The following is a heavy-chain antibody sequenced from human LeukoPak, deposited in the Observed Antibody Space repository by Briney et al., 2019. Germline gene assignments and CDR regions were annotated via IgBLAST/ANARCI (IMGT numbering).Heavy chain of an antibody. D-gene: IGHD3-10*01. CDR1: GGSVTSTNY. J-gene: IGHJ4*02. Sequence: PSGTLSLTCGVSGGSVTSTNYWTWVRQAPGKGLEWVSLIYGDGTTDYADSVKGRFHISRHNSKNTLYLQMNSLRAEDTAVYYCARGIIYLDYWGQGTLVTVSS. CDR3: ARGIIYLDY. V-gene: IGHV3-53*04. CDR2: IYGDGTT.